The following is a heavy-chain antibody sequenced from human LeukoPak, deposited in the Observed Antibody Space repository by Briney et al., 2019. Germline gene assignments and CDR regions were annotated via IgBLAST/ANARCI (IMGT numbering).Heavy chain of an antibody. CDR1: GFTFSGSA. CDR2: NRSKANSYAT. J-gene: IGHJ6*03. V-gene: IGHV3-73*01. D-gene: IGHD2-2*01. Sequence: GGSLRLSCAASGFTFSGSAMHWVRQASGKGLEWVGRNRSKANSYATAYAASVKGRFTISRDDSKNTAYLQMNSLKTEDTAVYYCTRGRYCSSTSCENYYYYYMDVWGKGTTVTVSS. CDR3: TRGRYCSSTSCENYYYYYMDV.